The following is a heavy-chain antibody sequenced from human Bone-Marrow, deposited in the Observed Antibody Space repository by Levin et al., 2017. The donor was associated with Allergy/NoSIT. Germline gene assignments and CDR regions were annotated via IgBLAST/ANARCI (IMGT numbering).Heavy chain of an antibody. CDR2: INPSGGST. D-gene: IGHD2-8*02. J-gene: IGHJ4*02. CDR1: GYTFTSYY. Sequence: ASVKVSCKASGYTFTSYYIHWVRQAPGQGLEWMGIINPSGGSTSYAQKFQGRVTMTRDTSTSTVYMELSSLRSEDTAVYYCARDGYCTGGVCPIDYWGQGTLVTVSS. V-gene: IGHV1-46*01. CDR3: ARDGYCTGGVCPIDY.